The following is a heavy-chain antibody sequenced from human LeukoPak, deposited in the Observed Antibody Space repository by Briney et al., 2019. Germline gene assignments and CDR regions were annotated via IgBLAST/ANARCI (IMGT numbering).Heavy chain of an antibody. J-gene: IGHJ3*02. CDR3: ARAGGSGWLDAFDI. D-gene: IGHD6-19*01. CDR1: GGSISSGDYY. V-gene: IGHV4-30-4*01. CDR2: IYYSGCT. Sequence: SQTLSLTCTVSGGSISSGDYYWSWIRQPPGKGLEWIGYIYYSGCTYYNPSLKSRVTISVDTSKNQFSLKLSSVTAADTAVYYCARAGGSGWLDAFDIWGQGTMVTVSS.